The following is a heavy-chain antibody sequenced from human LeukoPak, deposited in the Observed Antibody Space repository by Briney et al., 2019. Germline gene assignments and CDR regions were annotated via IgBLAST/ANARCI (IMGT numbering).Heavy chain of an antibody. D-gene: IGHD5-12*01. CDR1: GGTFSSYA. CDR2: IIPIFGTA. J-gene: IGHJ4*02. CDR3: ARSNSGYDWWIYYFDY. V-gene: IGHV1-69*13. Sequence: SVKVSCKASGGTFSSYATSWVRQAPGQGLEWMGGIIPIFGTANYAQKFQGRVTITADESTSTAYMELSSLRSEDTAVYYCARSNSGYDWWIYYFDYWGQGTLVTVSS.